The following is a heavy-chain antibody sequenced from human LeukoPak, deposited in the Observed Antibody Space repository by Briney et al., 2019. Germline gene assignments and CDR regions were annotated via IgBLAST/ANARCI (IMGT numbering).Heavy chain of an antibody. J-gene: IGHJ4*02. V-gene: IGHV3-66*01. CDR3: AKDRALGFFDY. CDR2: IYSGGST. CDR1: GFTVSNNY. Sequence: PGGSLRLSCAASGFTVSNNYMSWVRQAPGKGLEWVPVIYSGGSTYYADSVKGRFTISRDNSKNTLYLQMNSLRAEDTAVYYCAKDRALGFFDYWGQGTLVTVSS.